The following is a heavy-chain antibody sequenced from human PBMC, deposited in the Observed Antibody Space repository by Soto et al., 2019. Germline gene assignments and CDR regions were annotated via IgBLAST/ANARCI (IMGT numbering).Heavy chain of an antibody. J-gene: IGHJ4*02. CDR3: AKDRYSSGLTGY. D-gene: IGHD6-19*01. Sequence: QVQLVESGGGVVQPGRSLRLSCAASGFTFSSYGMHWVRQAPGNGLEWVAFISYDGSNKYYADSVKGRFTISRDNSKNTLYLQMNSLRAEDTAVYYCAKDRYSSGLTGYWGQGTLVTVSS. V-gene: IGHV3-30*18. CDR2: ISYDGSNK. CDR1: GFTFSSYG.